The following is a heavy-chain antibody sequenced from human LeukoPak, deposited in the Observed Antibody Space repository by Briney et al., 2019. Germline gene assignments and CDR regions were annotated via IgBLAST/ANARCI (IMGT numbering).Heavy chain of an antibody. J-gene: IGHJ4*02. V-gene: IGHV3-21*01. CDR2: ISSSSSYI. Sequence: GGSLRLSCAASGFTFSSYSMNWVRQAPGKGLEWVSSISSSSSYIYYADSVKGRFTISRDNAKNSLYLQMNSLRAEDTAVYYCARRGAGTGATDYWGQGTLVTVSS. CDR3: ARRGAGTGATDY. CDR1: GFTFSSYS. D-gene: IGHD1-1*01.